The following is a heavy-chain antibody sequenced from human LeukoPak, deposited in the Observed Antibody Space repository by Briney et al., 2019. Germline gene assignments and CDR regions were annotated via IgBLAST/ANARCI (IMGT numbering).Heavy chain of an antibody. J-gene: IGHJ6*03. Sequence: PGGSLRLSCAVSGFTFSSYSMNWVRQAPGKGLEWVSSISSSSSYIYYADSVKGRFTISRDNAKNSLYLQMNSLRAEDTAVYYCATGMAYYYYYMDVWGKGTTVTVSS. V-gene: IGHV3-21*01. D-gene: IGHD5-24*01. CDR3: ATGMAYYYYYMDV. CDR2: ISSSSSYI. CDR1: GFTFSSYS.